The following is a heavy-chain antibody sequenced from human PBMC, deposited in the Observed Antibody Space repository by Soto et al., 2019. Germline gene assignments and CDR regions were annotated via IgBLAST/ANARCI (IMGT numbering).Heavy chain of an antibody. CDR1: GFTFSSYG. D-gene: IGHD3-22*01. Sequence: GSLRLSCAASGFTFSSYGMHWVRQAPGKGLEWVAVISYDGSNKYYADSVKGRFTISRDNSKNTLYLQMNSLRAEDTAVYYCAKGGYYDSSGYYAFDIWGQGTMVTVSS. CDR3: AKGGYYDSSGYYAFDI. V-gene: IGHV3-30*18. CDR2: ISYDGSNK. J-gene: IGHJ3*02.